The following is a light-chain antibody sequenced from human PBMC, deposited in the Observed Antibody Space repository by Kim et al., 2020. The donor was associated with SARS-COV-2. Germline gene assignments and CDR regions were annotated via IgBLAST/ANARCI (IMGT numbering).Light chain of an antibody. CDR1: SLRSYY. CDR3: NSRDSNDYVV. V-gene: IGLV3-19*01. CDR2: GKD. Sequence: VALGQTVRITCQGDSLRSYYATWYQQKPGQAPKVVIYGKDNRPSGVPDRFSGSSSGNTAYLTSTGTQAGDEADYYCNSRDSNDYVVFGGGTQLTVL. J-gene: IGLJ2*01.